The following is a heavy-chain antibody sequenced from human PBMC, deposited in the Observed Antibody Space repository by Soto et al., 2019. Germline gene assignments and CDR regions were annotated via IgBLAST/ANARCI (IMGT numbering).Heavy chain of an antibody. V-gene: IGHV3-7*03. D-gene: IGHD5-12*01. J-gene: IGHJ4*02. CDR1: GFRFDDAH. Sequence: EVQLVESGGGLVQPGGSLRLSCATTGFRFDDAHMTWVRLAPGEGLEWVANINFDATEKQYVDSVRGRFSISRDNTQRSVFLQMISLRAEDTAVYYCAWGKGWLRFTSPSHWGQGTLVTVSS. CDR3: AWGKGWLRFTSPSH. CDR2: INFDATEK.